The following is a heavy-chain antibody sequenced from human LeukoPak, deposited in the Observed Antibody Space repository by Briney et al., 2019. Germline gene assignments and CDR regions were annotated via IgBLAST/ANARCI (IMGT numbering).Heavy chain of an antibody. CDR1: GYTFTSYY. Sequence: ASVKVSCKASGYTFTSYYMHWVRQAPGQGLEWMGIINPSGGSTSYAQKFQGRVTMTRDMSTSTVYMELSSLRSEDTAVYYCARDQSGSSGWYWYYYYYMDVWGQGTMVTVSS. V-gene: IGHV1-46*01. J-gene: IGHJ6*03. CDR3: ARDQSGSSGWYWYYYYYMDV. CDR2: INPSGGST. D-gene: IGHD6-19*01.